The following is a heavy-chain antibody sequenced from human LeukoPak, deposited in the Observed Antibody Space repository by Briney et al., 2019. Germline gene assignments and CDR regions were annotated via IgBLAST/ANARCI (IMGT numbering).Heavy chain of an antibody. CDR2: ISGSGGST. V-gene: IGHV3-23*01. J-gene: IGHJ4*02. CDR1: GFTFSSYA. Sequence: GGSLRLSCAASGFTFSSYAMSWVRQAPGKGLEWVSAISGSGGSTYYADSVKGRFTISRDNSKNTLYPQMNSLRAEDTAVYYCAKIYDYGDSYYFDYWGQGTLVTVSS. D-gene: IGHD4-17*01. CDR3: AKIYDYGDSYYFDY.